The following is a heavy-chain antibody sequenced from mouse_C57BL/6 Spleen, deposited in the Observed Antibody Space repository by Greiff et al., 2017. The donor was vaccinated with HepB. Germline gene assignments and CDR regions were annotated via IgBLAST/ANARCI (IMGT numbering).Heavy chain of an antibody. CDR1: GYTFTSYW. D-gene: IGHD2-3*01. Sequence: QVQLQQPGAELVKPGASVKMSCKASGYTFTSYWITWVKQRPGQGLEWIGDIYPGSGSTNYNEKFKSKATLTVDTSSSTAYMQLSSLTSEDSAVYYCARSSGGIYDGYSPLGCWGQGTTLTVSS. J-gene: IGHJ2*01. CDR2: IYPGSGST. V-gene: IGHV1-55*01. CDR3: ARSSGGIYDGYSPLGC.